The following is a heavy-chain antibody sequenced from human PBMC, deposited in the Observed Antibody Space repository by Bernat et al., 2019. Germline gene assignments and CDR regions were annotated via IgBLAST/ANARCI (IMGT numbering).Heavy chain of an antibody. Sequence: EVQLVESGGGLVKPGGSLRLSCAASGFTFSSYSMNWVRQAPGKGLVWVSSINSDGSSTSYADSVKGRFPISRANAKNTLYLQMNSLRAEDTAVYYCARGGVRSGFYYYYYGMDVWGQGTTVTVSS. CDR1: GFTFSSYS. CDR3: ARGGVRSGFYYYYYGMDV. CDR2: INSDGSST. V-gene: IGHV3-74*02. D-gene: IGHD6-19*01. J-gene: IGHJ6*02.